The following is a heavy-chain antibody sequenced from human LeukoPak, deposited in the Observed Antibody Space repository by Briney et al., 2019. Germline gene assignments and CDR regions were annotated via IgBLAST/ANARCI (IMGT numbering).Heavy chain of an antibody. CDR3: ARGTPVEQDPFYFDY. Sequence: ASVKVSCKASGYTFTSYYMHWVRQAPGQGLEWMGIINPSGGSTSYAQKFQGRVTMTRDMSTSTVYMELSSLRSEDTAVYYCARGTPVEQDPFYFDYWGQGTLVTVSS. CDR1: GYTFTSYY. J-gene: IGHJ4*02. CDR2: INPSGGST. V-gene: IGHV1-46*01. D-gene: IGHD1/OR15-1a*01.